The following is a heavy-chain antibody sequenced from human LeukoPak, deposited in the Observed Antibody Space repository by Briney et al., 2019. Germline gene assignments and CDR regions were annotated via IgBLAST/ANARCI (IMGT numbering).Heavy chain of an antibody. Sequence: ASVKVSCKASGYTFTSYYMHWVRQAPGQGLEWMGWINPNSGGTNYAQKFQGRVTMTRDTSISTAYMELSRLRSDDTAVYYCAAQLERRNYFDYWGQGTLVTVSS. J-gene: IGHJ4*02. CDR3: AAQLERRNYFDY. CDR2: INPNSGGT. CDR1: GYTFTSYY. V-gene: IGHV1-2*02. D-gene: IGHD1-1*01.